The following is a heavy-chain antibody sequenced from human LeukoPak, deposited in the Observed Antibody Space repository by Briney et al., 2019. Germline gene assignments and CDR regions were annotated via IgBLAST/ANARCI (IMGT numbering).Heavy chain of an antibody. V-gene: IGHV4-59*01. J-gene: IGHJ4*02. CDR2: IYYSGST. CDR3: ARGYYYGSSGYYIDY. CDR1: GGSISSYY. Sequence: SETLSLTCTVSGGSISSYYWSWIRQPPGKGLEWIGYIYYSGSTNYNPSLKSRVTISVETSKNQFSLKLSSVTAADTAVYYCARGYYYGSSGYYIDYWGQGTLVTVSS. D-gene: IGHD3-22*01.